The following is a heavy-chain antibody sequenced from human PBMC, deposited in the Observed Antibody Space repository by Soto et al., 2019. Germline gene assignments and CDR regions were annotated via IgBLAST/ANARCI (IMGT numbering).Heavy chain of an antibody. CDR3: VKFSRSSYYDSSAYH. CDR1: GFTFSSYA. J-gene: IGHJ4*02. V-gene: IGHV3-23*01. CDR2: ISGSGGTT. D-gene: IGHD3-22*01. Sequence: EVQLLESGGGLVQPGGSLRLSCAASGFTFSSYAMSWVRQAPGKGLEWVAAISGSGGTTYYADSVKGRFTISRDNSTNTLYLQMNNLRAEDTAVYYCVKFSRSSYYDSSAYHWGQGTLVTVSS.